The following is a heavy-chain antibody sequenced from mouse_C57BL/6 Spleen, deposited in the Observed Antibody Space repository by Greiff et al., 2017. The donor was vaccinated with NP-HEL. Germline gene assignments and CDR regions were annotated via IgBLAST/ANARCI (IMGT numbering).Heavy chain of an antibody. CDR1: GFTFSDYY. D-gene: IGHD2-3*01. V-gene: IGHV5-12*01. CDR2: ISNGGGST. J-gene: IGHJ3*01. Sequence: EVKLVESGGGLVQPGGSLKLSCAASGFTFSDYYMYLVRQTPEKRLEWVAYISNGGGSTYYPDTVKGRFTISRDNAKNTLYLQMSLLKSEDTAMYYCARQTYDTFAYWVQGTLVTVSA. CDR3: ARQTYDTFAY.